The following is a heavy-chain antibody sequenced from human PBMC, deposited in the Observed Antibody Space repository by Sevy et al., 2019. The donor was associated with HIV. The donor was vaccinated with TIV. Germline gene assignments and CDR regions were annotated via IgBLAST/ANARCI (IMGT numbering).Heavy chain of an antibody. Sequence: ASVKVSCKASGYTFTDYYIHWVRQAPGQGLEWMAWINPNDGVTNYAQRFQGGVTVTRGTSISTAYMELRRLRSDDTAIYYCARLTTMLTSDLYGMDVWGQGTTVTVSS. J-gene: IGHJ6*02. D-gene: IGHD3-16*01. CDR3: ARLTTMLTSDLYGMDV. V-gene: IGHV1-2*02. CDR1: GYTFTDYY. CDR2: INPNDGVT.